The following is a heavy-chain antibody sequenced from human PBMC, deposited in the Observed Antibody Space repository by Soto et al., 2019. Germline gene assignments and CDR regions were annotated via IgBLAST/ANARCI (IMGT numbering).Heavy chain of an antibody. CDR2: INHSGGT. J-gene: IGHJ4*02. D-gene: IGHD1-1*01. CDR1: GGSFSGYY. CDR3: ARGGGWVVSSTNDY. Sequence: SETLSLTCAVYGGSFSGYYWSWIRQPPGKGLEWIGEINHSGGTNYNPSLKSRVTISVDTSKNQFSLKLSSVTAADTAVYYCARGGGWVVSSTNDYWGQGTLVTVSS. V-gene: IGHV4-34*01.